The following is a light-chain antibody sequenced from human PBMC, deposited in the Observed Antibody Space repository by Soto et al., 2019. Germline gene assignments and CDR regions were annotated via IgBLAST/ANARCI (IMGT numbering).Light chain of an antibody. V-gene: IGKV1-27*01. J-gene: IGKJ1*01. CDR3: QNYNSAPWT. CDR2: AAS. CDR1: PAITDY. Sequence: SQMTQSPCCLSASVWDRVTMTCRAIPAITDYLAWYQQKPGQVPNLLIFAASTLQSGVPSRFSGSGSGTYFTLTITGLQPEDVATYYCQNYNSAPWTFGQGTKVDI.